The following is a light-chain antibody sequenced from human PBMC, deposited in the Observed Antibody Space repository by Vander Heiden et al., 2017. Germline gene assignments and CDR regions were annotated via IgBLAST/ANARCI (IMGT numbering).Light chain of an antibody. CDR2: DAS. J-gene: IGKJ4*01. V-gene: IGKV3-11*01. CDR1: QSVSSY. CDR3: QQRSNWPPGLT. Sequence: EIVLTQSHATLSLSPGERATLSCRASQSVSSYLAWYQQKPGQAPRLLIYDASNRATGIPARFSGSGSGTDFTLTISSLEPEDFAVYYCQQRSNWPPGLTFGGGTKVEIK.